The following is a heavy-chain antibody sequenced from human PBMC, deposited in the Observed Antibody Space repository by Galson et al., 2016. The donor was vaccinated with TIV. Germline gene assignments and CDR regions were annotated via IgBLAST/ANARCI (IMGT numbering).Heavy chain of an antibody. CDR3: ARTPYGDSFGWFFEL. Sequence: PALVKPTQTLTLTCTFSGFSLTTSGMCVSWIRQAPGKGLERLARIDWDDDKYYNIYLQTRLSISKDTSRNQVVLTMTDMDPVDTATYYCARTPYGDSFGWFFELWGRGTLVSVSS. D-gene: IGHD4-17*01. J-gene: IGHJ2*01. V-gene: IGHV2-70*11. CDR2: IDWDDDK. CDR1: GFSLTTSGMC.